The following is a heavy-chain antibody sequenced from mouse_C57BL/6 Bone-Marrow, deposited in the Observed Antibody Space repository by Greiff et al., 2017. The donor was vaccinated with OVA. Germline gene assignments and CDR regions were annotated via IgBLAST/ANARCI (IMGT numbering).Heavy chain of an antibody. V-gene: IGHV5-6*01. CDR3: GRRRGMDY. CDR1: GFTFSSYG. J-gene: IGHJ4*01. CDR2: ISSGGSYT. Sequence: EVQLMESGGDLVKPGGSLKLSCAASGFTFSSYGMSWVRQTPDKGLEWVATISSGGSYTYYPDSVKGRFTISRDNAKNTLYLQMSSLKSEDTAMYYCGRRRGMDYWGQGTSVTVSS.